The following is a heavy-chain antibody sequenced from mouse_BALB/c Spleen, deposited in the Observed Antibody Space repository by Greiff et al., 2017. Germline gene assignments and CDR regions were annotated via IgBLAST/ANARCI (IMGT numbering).Heavy chain of an antibody. CDR2: IYPGDGDT. V-gene: IGHV1-80*01. D-gene: IGHD2-3*01. J-gene: IGHJ3*01. Sequence: QVQLKESGAELVKPGASVKLSCKASGYAFSSSWMNWVKQRPGQGLEWIGRIYPGDGDTNYNGKFKGKATLTADKSSSTAYMQLSSLTSVDSAVYFCARSDGYPLAWFAYWGQGTLVTVSA. CDR3: ARSDGYPLAWFAY. CDR1: GYAFSSSW.